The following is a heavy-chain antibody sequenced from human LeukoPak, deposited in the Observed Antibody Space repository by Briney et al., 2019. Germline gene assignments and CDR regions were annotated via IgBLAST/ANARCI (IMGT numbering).Heavy chain of an antibody. D-gene: IGHD3-10*02. CDR3: AELGITMIGGV. Sequence: PGGSLRLSCAASGFTFSSYEMNWVRQAPGKGLERVSYISSSGSTIYYADSVKGRFTISRDNAKNSLYLQMNSLRAEDTAVYYCAELGITMIGGVWGNGTTVTISS. J-gene: IGHJ6*04. CDR2: ISSSGSTI. CDR1: GFTFSSYE. V-gene: IGHV3-48*03.